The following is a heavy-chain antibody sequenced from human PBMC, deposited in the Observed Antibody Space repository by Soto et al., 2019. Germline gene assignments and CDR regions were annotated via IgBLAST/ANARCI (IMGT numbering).Heavy chain of an antibody. V-gene: IGHV1-69*01. J-gene: IGHJ4*02. CDR3: ARDLGGAAPVDY. Sequence: QVQLAQSVAEVRKPGSSVRVSCKASGDTFIISAITWVRQAPGQGLEWVGGLVPFTGKSKNGPNFEGRVTFTADESTRTAYMDLSHLTSDDTAVYYCARDLGGAAPVDYWGQGPLVTVSS. D-gene: IGHD6-6*01. CDR1: GDTFIISA. CDR2: LVPFTGKS.